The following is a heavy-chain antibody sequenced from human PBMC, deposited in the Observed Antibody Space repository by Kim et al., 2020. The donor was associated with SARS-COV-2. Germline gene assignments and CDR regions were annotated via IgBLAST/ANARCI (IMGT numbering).Heavy chain of an antibody. J-gene: IGHJ4*02. CDR3: ARDAPPSSPYYGSGSHTRTYFDY. CDR1: GFTFSSYS. D-gene: IGHD3-10*01. V-gene: IGHV3-21*01. CDR2: ISSSSSYI. Sequence: GGSLRLSCAASGFTFSSYSMNWVRQAPGKGLEWVSSISSSSSYIYYADSVKGRFTISRDNAKNSLYLQMNSLRAEDTAVYYCARDAPPSSPYYGSGSHTRTYFDYWGQGTLVTVSS.